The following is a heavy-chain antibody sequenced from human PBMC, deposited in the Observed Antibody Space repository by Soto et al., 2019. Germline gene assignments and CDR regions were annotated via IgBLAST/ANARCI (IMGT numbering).Heavy chain of an antibody. J-gene: IGHJ5*02. CDR1: GYTFTGYY. V-gene: IGHV1-2*04. CDR2: INPNSGGT. Sequence: GASVKVSCKASGYTFTGYYMHWVRQAPGQGLEWMGWINPNSGGTNYAQKFQGWVTMTRDTSISTAYMELSRLRSDDTAVYYCARASAYCGGDCYFPGGWFDPWGQGTLVTVSS. D-gene: IGHD2-21*02. CDR3: ARASAYCGGDCYFPGGWFDP.